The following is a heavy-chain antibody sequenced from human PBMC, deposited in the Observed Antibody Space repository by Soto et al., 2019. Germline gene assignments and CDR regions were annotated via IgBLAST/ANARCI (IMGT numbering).Heavy chain of an antibody. V-gene: IGHV3-49*03. Sequence: GGSLRLSCTASGFTFGDYAMSWFRQAPGKGLEWVGFIRSKAYGGTTEYAASVKGRFTISRDDSKSIAYLQMNSLKTEDTAVYYCTRGIGYDYIWGSYRSPAFDYWGQGTLVTVSS. CDR2: IRSKAYGGTT. J-gene: IGHJ4*02. D-gene: IGHD3-16*02. CDR1: GFTFGDYA. CDR3: TRGIGYDYIWGSYRSPAFDY.